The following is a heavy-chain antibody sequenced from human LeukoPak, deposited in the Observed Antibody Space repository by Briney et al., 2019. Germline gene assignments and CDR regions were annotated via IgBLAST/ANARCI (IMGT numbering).Heavy chain of an antibody. CDR2: IIPIFGTA. J-gene: IGHJ4*02. D-gene: IGHD3-22*01. Sequence: SVKVSCKASGGTFSSYAISWVRQAPGQGLEWMGRIIPIFGTANYAQKFQGRVTITADESTSTAYMELSSLRSEDTAVYYCARGYYDSSGHPYYFDYWGQGTLVTVSS. CDR3: ARGYYDSSGHPYYFDY. V-gene: IGHV1-69*15. CDR1: GGTFSSYA.